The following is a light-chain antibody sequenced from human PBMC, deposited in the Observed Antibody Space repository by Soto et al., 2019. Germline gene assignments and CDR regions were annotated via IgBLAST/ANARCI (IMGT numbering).Light chain of an antibody. CDR2: EVS. Sequence: DVVMTQSPLSLPVTLGQPASISCRSTQSLVYSDGNTYLTWFQQRPGQSPRRLFYEVSKRDSGVPDRFSGSGSRTDFTLKISRVEAEYVGVYYCMQGTHWPITFGQGTRLEIK. CDR3: MQGTHWPIT. CDR1: QSLVYSDGNTY. V-gene: IGKV2-30*01. J-gene: IGKJ5*01.